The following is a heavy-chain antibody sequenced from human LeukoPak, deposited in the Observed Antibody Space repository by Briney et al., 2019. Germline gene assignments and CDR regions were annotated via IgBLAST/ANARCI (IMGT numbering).Heavy chain of an antibody. V-gene: IGHV1-46*01. CDR3: ARDQGVRHDAFDI. Sequence: ASVKVSCKASGYTFTDHYMHWVRQAPGQGLEWMGIINPSGGSTSYAQKFQGRVTMTRDMSTSTVYMELSSLRSEDTAVYYCARDQGVRHDAFDIWGQGTMVTVSS. CDR2: INPSGGST. J-gene: IGHJ3*02. CDR1: GYTFTDHY.